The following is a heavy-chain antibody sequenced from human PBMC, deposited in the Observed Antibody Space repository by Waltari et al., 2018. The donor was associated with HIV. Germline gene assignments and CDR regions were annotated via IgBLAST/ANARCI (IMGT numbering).Heavy chain of an antibody. J-gene: IGHJ4*02. D-gene: IGHD2-15*01. V-gene: IGHV3-48*01. CDR2: IRSSPSTI. CDR3: ARDLKYSFDY. Sequence: VQLVESGGGLVQPGGSLRLSCAASGFTFRSYSLNWVRQAPGKGLEWISYIRSSPSTISYADSVEGRFTISRDDGRNSVFLQMNSLRAEDTAIYYCARDLKYSFDYWGQGTLVTVSS. CDR1: GFTFRSYS.